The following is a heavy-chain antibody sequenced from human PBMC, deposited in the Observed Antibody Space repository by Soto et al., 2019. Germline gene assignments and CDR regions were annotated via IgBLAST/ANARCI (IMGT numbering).Heavy chain of an antibody. J-gene: IGHJ6*02. CDR1: GGSISSSSYY. V-gene: IGHV4-39*01. CDR3: ARVSTVTTPYYYYYGMDV. CDR2: IYYSGST. D-gene: IGHD4-17*01. Sequence: KTSETLSLTCTVSGGSISSSSYYWGWIRQPPGKGLEWIGSIYYSGSTYYNPSLKSRVTISVDTSKNQFSLKLSSVTAADTAVYYCARVSTVTTPYYYYYGMDVWGQGTTVTVSS.